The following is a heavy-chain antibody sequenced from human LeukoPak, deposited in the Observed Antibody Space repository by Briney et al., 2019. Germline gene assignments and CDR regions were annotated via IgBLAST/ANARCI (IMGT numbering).Heavy chain of an antibody. J-gene: IGHJ4*02. Sequence: GGSLRLSCAASGFTFSSYSMNWVRQAPGKGLEWVSSISSSSSYIYYADSVKGRFTISRDNAKNSLYLQMNSLRAEDTAVYYCARSQYDSSGYYPSYTDYWGQGTLVTVSS. CDR3: ARSQYDSSGYYPSYTDY. CDR1: GFTFSSYS. D-gene: IGHD3-22*01. CDR2: ISSSSSYI. V-gene: IGHV3-21*01.